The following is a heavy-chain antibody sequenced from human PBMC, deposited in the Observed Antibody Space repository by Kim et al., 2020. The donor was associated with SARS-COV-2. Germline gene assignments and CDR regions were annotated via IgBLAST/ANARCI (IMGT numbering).Heavy chain of an antibody. CDR1: GYSFTSYW. J-gene: IGHJ3*02. D-gene: IGHD6-19*01. Sequence: GESLKISCKGSGYSFTSYWIGWVRQMPGKGLEWMGIIYPGDSDTRYSPSFQGQVTISADKSISTAYLQWSSLKASDTAMYYCAKPHLEYSSGWCDAFDIWGQGTMVTVSS. V-gene: IGHV5-51*01. CDR2: IYPGDSDT. CDR3: AKPHLEYSSGWCDAFDI.